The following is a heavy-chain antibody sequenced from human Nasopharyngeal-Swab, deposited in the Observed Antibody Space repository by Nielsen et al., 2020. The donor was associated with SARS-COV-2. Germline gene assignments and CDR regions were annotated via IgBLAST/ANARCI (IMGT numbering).Heavy chain of an antibody. V-gene: IGHV1-46*02. CDR3: ARAAIDQHFDL. D-gene: IGHD5-24*01. J-gene: IGHJ4*02. CDR1: GYIFNDHF. CDR2: INPSGTST. Sequence: ASVKVSCKAPGYIFNDHFLHWVRQAPGQGLEWMGIINPSGTSTTHAQRFQGRVTMTRDTSTSTVHMELSGLRSGDTAVYYCARAAIDQHFDLWGPGTLVTVSS.